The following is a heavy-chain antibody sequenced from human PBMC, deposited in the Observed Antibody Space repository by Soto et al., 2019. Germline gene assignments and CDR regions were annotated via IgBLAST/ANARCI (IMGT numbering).Heavy chain of an antibody. D-gene: IGHD3-16*01. CDR2: IYWDGNK. CDR1: GFSLRTTGVG. J-gene: IGHJ4*02. V-gene: IGHV2-5*02. Sequence: QITLKESGPTLVKPTQTLTLTCTYSGFSLRTTGVGVGWIRQPPGKALEWLGIIYWDGNKSYNPSLKSRLTLTNDISKSQVVLTMTNMDPVDTATFYCAHIWGLAFDYGGQGTLVIVSS. CDR3: AHIWGLAFDY.